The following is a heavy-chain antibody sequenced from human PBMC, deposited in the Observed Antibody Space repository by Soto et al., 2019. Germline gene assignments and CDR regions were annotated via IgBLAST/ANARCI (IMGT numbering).Heavy chain of an antibody. Sequence: GGSLRLSCAASGFTVSSNYVNWVRQAPGKGLEWVSLIYSDGSTDYAESVKGRFTISRDISENTVYLQMNSLRAEDTAMYYCARAGYYGDWGQGTLVTVSS. CDR2: IYSDGST. D-gene: IGHD3-16*01. V-gene: IGHV3-53*01. CDR3: ARAGYYGD. CDR1: GFTVSSNY. J-gene: IGHJ4*02.